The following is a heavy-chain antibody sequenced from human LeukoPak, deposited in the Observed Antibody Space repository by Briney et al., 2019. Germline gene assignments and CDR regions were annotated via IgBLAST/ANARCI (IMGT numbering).Heavy chain of an antibody. J-gene: IGHJ4*02. D-gene: IGHD4-17*01. V-gene: IGHV3-30*04. CDR1: GFTFSRYG. CDR2: ISYDGSNK. CDR3: AKITQGTTAGY. Sequence: GGSLRLSCAASGFTFSRYGMHWVRQAPGKGLEWVTAISYDGSNKYYADSVKGRFTISRDNLNNALLQMNSLRPDDTAVYYCAKITQGTTAGYWGQGTLVTVSS.